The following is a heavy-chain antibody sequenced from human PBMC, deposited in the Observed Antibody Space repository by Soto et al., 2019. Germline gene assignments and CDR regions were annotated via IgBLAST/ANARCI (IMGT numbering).Heavy chain of an antibody. D-gene: IGHD2-15*01. CDR3: ARDLGYCSGGSCPDY. CDR2: IYHSGST. Sequence: PSETLSLTCAVSGGSISSSNWWSWVRQPPGKGLEWIGEIYHSGSTNYNPSLKSRVTISVDKSKNQFSLKLSSVTAADTAVYYCARDLGYCSGGSCPDYWGQGTLVTVSS. CDR1: GGSISSSNW. V-gene: IGHV4-4*02. J-gene: IGHJ4*02.